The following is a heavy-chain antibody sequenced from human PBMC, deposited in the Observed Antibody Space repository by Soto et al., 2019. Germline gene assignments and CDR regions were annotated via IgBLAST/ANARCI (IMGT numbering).Heavy chain of an antibody. CDR3: ARGEYRRSNNWFDP. D-gene: IGHD6-6*01. V-gene: IGHV4-34*01. Sequence: SETLSLTCAVYVGSFSGYYWSWIRQPPGKGLEWIGEIDHGGSTKYNPSLKSRVTISVDRSKNQFSLKLSSVTAADTAVYYCARGEYRRSNNWFDPWGQGTLVTVSS. CDR1: VGSFSGYY. J-gene: IGHJ5*02. CDR2: IDHGGST.